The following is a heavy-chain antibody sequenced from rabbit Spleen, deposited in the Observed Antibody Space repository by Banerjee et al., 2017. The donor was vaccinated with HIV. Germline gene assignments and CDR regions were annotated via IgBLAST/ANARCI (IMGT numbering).Heavy chain of an antibody. CDR3: ARAANNIGYSSGL. Sequence: QSLEESGGDLVKPGASLTLTCTASGFSFSSRYYMCWVRQAPGKGLEWIGYIDPVFGLTNYANSVKGRFTISRDNTQNTVFLQMTSLTVADTATYWCARAANNIGYSSGLWGQGTLVTVS. CDR1: GFSFSSRYY. V-gene: IGHV1S40*01. J-gene: IGHJ3*01. D-gene: IGHD1-1*01. CDR2: IDPVFGLT.